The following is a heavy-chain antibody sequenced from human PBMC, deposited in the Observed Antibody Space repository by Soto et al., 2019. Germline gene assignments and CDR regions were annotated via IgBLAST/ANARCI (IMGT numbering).Heavy chain of an antibody. Sequence: SETLSLTCTVSGDSVSSYYWSWIRQPAGRGLEWIGRIYISGSTDYNPSLKGRVSMSVDRSKNQFSLKLTSVTAADTAIYYCVRDCSGGGCYSDYGMDVWGQGTTVT. CDR3: VRDCSGGGCYSDYGMDV. D-gene: IGHD2-15*01. V-gene: IGHV4-4*07. CDR2: IYISGST. CDR1: GDSVSSYY. J-gene: IGHJ6*02.